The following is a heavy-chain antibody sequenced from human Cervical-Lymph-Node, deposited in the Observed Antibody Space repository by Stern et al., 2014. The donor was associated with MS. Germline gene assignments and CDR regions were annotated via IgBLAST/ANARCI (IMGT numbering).Heavy chain of an antibody. CDR2: ISYDGNKE. V-gene: IGHV3-30*18. Sequence: VQLVESGGGVVQPGRALRLSCAASGFTFSHYAMHWVRQAPGKGLEWVAVISYDGNKEFYADSVQGRFTISSDNSKNTLFLQMNSLRAEDTALYYCAKVEVATINFYFDYWGQGTLVTVSS. CDR3: AKVEVATINFYFDY. CDR1: GFTFSHYA. J-gene: IGHJ4*02. D-gene: IGHD5-24*01.